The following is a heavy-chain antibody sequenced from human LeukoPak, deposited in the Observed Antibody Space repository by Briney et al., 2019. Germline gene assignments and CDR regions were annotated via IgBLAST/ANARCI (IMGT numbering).Heavy chain of an antibody. J-gene: IGHJ4*02. CDR3: ARDYAGSPDY. V-gene: IGHV3-74*03. D-gene: IGHD3-10*01. Sequence: PGGSLRLSCTASGFTFSTYWINWVRQGPGKGLVWVALINGDGSTTTHADSVEGRFTISRDNAKNTAYLQMNSLRDEDTAVYFCARDYAGSPDYWGQGTLVTVSA. CDR1: GFTFSTYW. CDR2: INGDGSTT.